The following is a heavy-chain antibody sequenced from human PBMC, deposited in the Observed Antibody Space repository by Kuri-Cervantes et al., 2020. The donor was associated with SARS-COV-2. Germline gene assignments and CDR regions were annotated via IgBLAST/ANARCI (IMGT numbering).Heavy chain of an antibody. CDR2: IYYSGST. V-gene: IGHV4-39*01. CDR3: ARGARGVGNY. D-gene: IGHD3-10*01. J-gene: IGHJ4*02. CDR1: GGSISSSSYY. Sequence: SETLSLSCTVSGGSISSSSYYWGWIRQPPGKGLEWIGSIYYSGSTYYNPSLKSRVTISVDTSKNQFSLKLSSVTAADTAVYYCARGARGVGNYWGQGTLVTVSS.